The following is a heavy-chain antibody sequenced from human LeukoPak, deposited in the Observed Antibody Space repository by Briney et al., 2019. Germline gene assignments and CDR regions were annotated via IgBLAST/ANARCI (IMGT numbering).Heavy chain of an antibody. V-gene: IGHV1-46*01. CDR1: GYTFTSNY. D-gene: IGHD6-13*01. CDR2: INPSGGST. CDR3: ARQGVYALDY. J-gene: IGHJ4*02. Sequence: GASVKVSCKAFGYTFTSNYMHWVRQAPGQGLEWMGIINPSGGSTSYAQKFQGRVTMTRDMSTSTVYMELSSLRSEDTAVYYCARQGVYALDYWGQGTLVNVSS.